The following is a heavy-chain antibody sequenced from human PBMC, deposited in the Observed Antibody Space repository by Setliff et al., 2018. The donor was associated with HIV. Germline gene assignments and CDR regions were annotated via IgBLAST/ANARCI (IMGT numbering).Heavy chain of an antibody. Sequence: ASVKVSCKASGYTFTNYAMNWLRQAPGQGLEWMGWIDTNTGNPTYAQGFTGRFVFSLDTSVSTAFLQISTLKAGDTAVYYCARLSPYGDYLLFQYWGQGTQVTAPQ. CDR3: ARLSPYGDYLLFQY. CDR1: GYTFTNYA. V-gene: IGHV7-4-1*02. J-gene: IGHJ4*02. D-gene: IGHD4-17*01. CDR2: IDTNTGNP.